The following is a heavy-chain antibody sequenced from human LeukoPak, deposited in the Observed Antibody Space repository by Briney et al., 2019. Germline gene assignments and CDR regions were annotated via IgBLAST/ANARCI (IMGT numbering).Heavy chain of an antibody. J-gene: IGHJ4*02. V-gene: IGHV7-4-1*02. CDR3: ATTRFLEWLSTVGGLFDY. Sequence: ASVKVSCKASGYTFTGYNMHWVRQAPGQGLEWMGWINTNTGNPTYAQGFTGRFVFSLDTSVSTAYLQISSLKAEDTAVYYCATTRFLEWLSTVGGLFDYWGQGTLVTVSS. D-gene: IGHD3-3*01. CDR1: GYTFTGYN. CDR2: INTNTGNP.